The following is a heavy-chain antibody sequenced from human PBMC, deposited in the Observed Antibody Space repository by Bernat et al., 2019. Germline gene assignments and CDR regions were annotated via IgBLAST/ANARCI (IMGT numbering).Heavy chain of an antibody. CDR3: ARDGAGAALLMGAFDI. CDR2: ISYDGSNK. CDR1: GFTFSSYA. J-gene: IGHJ3*02. D-gene: IGHD6-19*01. Sequence: VQLVESGGGLVQPGGSLRLSCAASGFTFSSYAMHWVRQAPGKGLEWVAVISYDGSNKYYADSVKGRFTISRDNSKNTLYLQMNSLRAEDTAVYYCARDGAGAALLMGAFDIWGQGTMVTVSS. V-gene: IGHV3-30-3*01.